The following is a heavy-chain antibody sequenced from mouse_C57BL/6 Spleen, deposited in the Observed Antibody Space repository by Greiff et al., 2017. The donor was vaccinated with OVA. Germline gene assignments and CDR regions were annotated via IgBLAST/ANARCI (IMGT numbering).Heavy chain of an antibody. D-gene: IGHD2-2*01. CDR2: IYPGDGDT. CDR1: GYAFSSYW. V-gene: IGHV1-80*01. CDR3: AREGTMVTTPMDY. Sequence: VQLQQSGAELVKPGASVKISCKASGYAFSSYWMNWVKQRPGKGLEWIGQIYPGDGDTNYNGKFKGKATLTADKSSSTAYMQLSSLTSEDSAVYFCAREGTMVTTPMDYWGQGTSVTGSS. J-gene: IGHJ4*01.